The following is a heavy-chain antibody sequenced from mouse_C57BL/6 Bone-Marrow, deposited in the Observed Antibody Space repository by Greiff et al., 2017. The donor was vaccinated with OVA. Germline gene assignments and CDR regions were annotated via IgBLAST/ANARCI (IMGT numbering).Heavy chain of an antibody. D-gene: IGHD1-1*01. CDR1: GFSLTSYG. CDR2: IWSGGST. Sequence: QVQLQQPGPGLVQPSQSLSITCTVSGFSLTSYGVHWVRQSPGKGLEWLGVIWSGGSTDYNAAFISRLSISKDNSKSQVFFKMNSLQADDTAIYYCARNMRIYYGTRGYFDVWGTGTTVTVSS. CDR3: ARNMRIYYGTRGYFDV. V-gene: IGHV2-2*01. J-gene: IGHJ1*03.